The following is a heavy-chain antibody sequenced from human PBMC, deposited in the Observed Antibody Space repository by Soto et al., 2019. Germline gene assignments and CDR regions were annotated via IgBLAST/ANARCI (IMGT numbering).Heavy chain of an antibody. CDR3: ALAPPGSSYYYYGMDV. J-gene: IGHJ6*02. Sequence: SETLAFTCADYGGSFSGYYWSWIRQPPGKGLEWIGEINHSGSTNYNPSLKSRVTISVDTSKNQFSLKLSSVTAADTAVYYCALAPPGSSYYYYGMDVWGQGTTVTVSS. CDR2: INHSGST. D-gene: IGHD3-10*01. CDR1: GGSFSGYY. V-gene: IGHV4-34*01.